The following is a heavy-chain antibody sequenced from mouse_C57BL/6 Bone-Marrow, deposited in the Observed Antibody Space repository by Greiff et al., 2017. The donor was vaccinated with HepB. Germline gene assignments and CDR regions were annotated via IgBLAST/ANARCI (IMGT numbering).Heavy chain of an antibody. J-gene: IGHJ1*03. CDR1: GYTFTDYY. D-gene: IGHD1-1*01. V-gene: IGHV1-26*01. CDR3: ARPPYGFYWYFDV. CDR2: INPNTGGT. Sequence: EVQLQQSGPELVKPGASVKISCKASGYTFTDYYMNWVKQSHGKSLEWIGDINPNTGGTSYNQKFKGKATLTVDKSSSTAYMELRSLTSEDAAVYYCARPPYGFYWYFDVWGTGTTVTVSS.